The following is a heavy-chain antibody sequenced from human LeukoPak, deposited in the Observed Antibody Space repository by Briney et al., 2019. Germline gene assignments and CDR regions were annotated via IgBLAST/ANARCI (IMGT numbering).Heavy chain of an antibody. Sequence: SETPSLTCAVYGGPFSGYYWSWIRLPPGKGLEWIGEINHSGSTNYNPSLKSRVTISVDTSKNQFSLKLSSVTAADTAVYDCARGGYVNFDYWGQGTLVTLSS. CDR2: INHSGST. V-gene: IGHV4-34*01. CDR1: GGPFSGYY. CDR3: ARGGYVNFDY. J-gene: IGHJ4*02. D-gene: IGHD3-10*02.